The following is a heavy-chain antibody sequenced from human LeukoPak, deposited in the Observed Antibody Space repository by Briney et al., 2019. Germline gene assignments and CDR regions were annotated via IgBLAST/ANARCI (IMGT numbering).Heavy chain of an antibody. Sequence: ETLSLTCAVYGGSFSGYYWSWVRQAPGKGLEWVSAISGSGGSTYYADSVKGRFTISRDNSKNTLYLQMNSLRAEDTAVYYCAKADGGQWPSSYYYYYMDVWGKGTTVTVSS. CDR2: ISGSGGST. V-gene: IGHV3-23*01. CDR1: GGSFSGYY. D-gene: IGHD6-19*01. CDR3: AKADGGQWPSSYYYYYMDV. J-gene: IGHJ6*03.